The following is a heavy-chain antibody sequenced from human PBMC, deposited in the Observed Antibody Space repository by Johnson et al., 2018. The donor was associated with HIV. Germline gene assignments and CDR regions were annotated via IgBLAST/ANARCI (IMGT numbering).Heavy chain of an antibody. D-gene: IGHD4-17*01. J-gene: IGHJ3*02. CDR3: ARDPPVTTTHNAFDI. V-gene: IGHV3-66*02. CDR2: IYSGGST. CDR1: GFTVSSNY. Sequence: VQLVESGGGLVQPGGSLRLSCAASGFTVSSNYMSWVRQAPGKGLEWVSIIYSGGSTYYPDSVKGRFTISSDNSKTTLYLQMNSLRAEDTAVYYCARDPPVTTTHNAFDIWGQGTMVTVSS.